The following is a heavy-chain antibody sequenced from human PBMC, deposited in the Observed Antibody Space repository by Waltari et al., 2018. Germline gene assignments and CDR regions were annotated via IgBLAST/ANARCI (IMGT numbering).Heavy chain of an antibody. CDR1: GFTFSSHW. D-gene: IGHD4-17*01. CDR2: IKQDGSEK. Sequence: EVQLVESGGGLVQPGGSLRLSCAASGFTFSSHWMSWVRQAPGKGLEWVANIKQDGSEKYYVDSVKGRFTISRDNAKNSLYLQMNSLRAEDTAVYYCARGDYGDYYDYWGQGTLVTVSS. V-gene: IGHV3-7*01. CDR3: ARGDYGDYYDY. J-gene: IGHJ4*02.